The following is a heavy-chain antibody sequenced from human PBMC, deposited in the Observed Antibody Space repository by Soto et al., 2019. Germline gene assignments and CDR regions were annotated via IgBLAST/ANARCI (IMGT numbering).Heavy chain of an antibody. V-gene: IGHV3-33*01. D-gene: IGHD4-17*01. Sequence: GGSLRLSCAASGFTFSSYGMHWVRQAPGKGLEWVAVIWYDGSNKYYADSVKGRFTISRDNSKNTLYLQMNSLRAEDTAVYYCARDFLGPDYGDYEGGFDYWGQGTLVTVSS. CDR3: ARDFLGPDYGDYEGGFDY. CDR2: IWYDGSNK. J-gene: IGHJ4*02. CDR1: GFTFSSYG.